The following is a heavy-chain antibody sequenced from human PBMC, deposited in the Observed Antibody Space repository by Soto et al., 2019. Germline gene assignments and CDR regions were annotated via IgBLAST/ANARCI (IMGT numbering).Heavy chain of an antibody. CDR1: GFTFSSYA. D-gene: IGHD2-2*01. Sequence: GGSLRLSCAASGFTFSSYAMSWVRQAPGKGLEWVSAISGSGGSTYYADSVKGRFTISRDNSKNTLYLQMNSLRAEDTAVYYCAKDPPLGYQLPPAGPRAFDIWGQGTMVTVSS. J-gene: IGHJ3*02. CDR3: AKDPPLGYQLPPAGPRAFDI. CDR2: ISGSGGST. V-gene: IGHV3-23*01.